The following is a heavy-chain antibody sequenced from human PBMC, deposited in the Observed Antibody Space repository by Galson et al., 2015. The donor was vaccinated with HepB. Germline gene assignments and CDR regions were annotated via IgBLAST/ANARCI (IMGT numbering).Heavy chain of an antibody. CDR1: SYSFTSYW. Sequence: QSGAEVKKPGESLRISCKGSSYSFTSYWISWVRQMPGKGLEWMGRIDPSDSYTNYSPSFQGHVTISADKSISTAYLRWSSLKASDTATYYCARQSSIAARPGYWGQGTLVTVSS. J-gene: IGHJ4*02. CDR2: IDPSDSYT. V-gene: IGHV5-10-1*01. CDR3: ARQSSIAARPGY. D-gene: IGHD6-6*01.